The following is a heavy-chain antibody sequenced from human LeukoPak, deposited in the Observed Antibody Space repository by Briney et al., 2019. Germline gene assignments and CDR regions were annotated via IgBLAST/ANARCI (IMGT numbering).Heavy chain of an antibody. J-gene: IGHJ5*02. D-gene: IGHD5-12*01. Sequence: SETLSLTCTVSGYSISSGFFWGWVRQPPEKGLEWIATIYHSGTSYYNPSLKSRVTISVDTSKNQISLKLTSVTAADTAMYYCARALEGVGYFDPRGQGTQVTVSS. CDR3: ARALEGVGYFDP. CDR2: IYHSGTS. CDR1: GYSISSGFF. V-gene: IGHV4-38-2*02.